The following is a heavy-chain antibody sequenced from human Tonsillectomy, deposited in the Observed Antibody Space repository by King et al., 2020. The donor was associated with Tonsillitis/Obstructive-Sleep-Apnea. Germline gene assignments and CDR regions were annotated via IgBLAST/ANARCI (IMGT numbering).Heavy chain of an antibody. CDR2: ISWNSGIK. V-gene: IGHV3-9*01. Sequence: VQLVESGGGLVQPGRSLRLSCAASGFTFDDYAMHWVRQAPGKGLEWVSGISWNSGIKDHADSVKGRFTISRDNAKNSLYLQMSSLRAEDTALYYCARGPLYSNFLDYWGQGTLVTVSS. J-gene: IGHJ4*02. CDR1: GFTFDDYA. D-gene: IGHD4-11*01. CDR3: ARGPLYSNFLDY.